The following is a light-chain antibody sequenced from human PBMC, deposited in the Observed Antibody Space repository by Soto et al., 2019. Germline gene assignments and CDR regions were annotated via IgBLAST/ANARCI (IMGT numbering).Light chain of an antibody. V-gene: IGLV2-11*01. Sequence: QSALTQPRSVSGSPGQSVTISCTGTSSDVGGYNYVSWYQQHPGKAPKLMIYDVSKRPSGVPDRFSGSTSGNTASLTISGLQAEDEADYYCCSYAGSYTFHWVFGGGTKLTVL. J-gene: IGLJ3*02. CDR2: DVS. CDR1: SSDVGGYNY. CDR3: CSYAGSYTFHWV.